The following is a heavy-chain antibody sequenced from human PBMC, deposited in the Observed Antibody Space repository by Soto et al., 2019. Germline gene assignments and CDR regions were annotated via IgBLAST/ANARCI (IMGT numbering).Heavy chain of an antibody. D-gene: IGHD6-13*01. Sequence: GGSLRLSCSASGFTFSNYAMHWVRQAPGKGLEYVSAISDNGGSTYYADSVKGRFTISRDNSKNTLSLQMSSLRAEDTAVYYCVKRGLYSSFDYWGQGTLVTVSS. J-gene: IGHJ4*02. CDR1: GFTFSNYA. V-gene: IGHV3-64D*08. CDR3: VKRGLYSSFDY. CDR2: ISDNGGST.